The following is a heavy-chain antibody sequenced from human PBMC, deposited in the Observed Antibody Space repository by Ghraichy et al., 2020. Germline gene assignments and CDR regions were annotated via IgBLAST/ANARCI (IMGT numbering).Heavy chain of an antibody. V-gene: IGHV3-21*01. CDR2: ISSSSSYI. D-gene: IGHD2-2*01. CDR1: GFTFSTYS. J-gene: IGHJ6*02. Sequence: GGSLRLSCAASGFTFSTYSMNWVRQAPGKGLEWVSSISSSSSYIYYADSVKGRFTISRDSAKNSLYLQMNSLRAEDTAVYYCARDSSVVYDYYAMDVWGQGTTVTVSS. CDR3: ARDSSVVYDYYAMDV.